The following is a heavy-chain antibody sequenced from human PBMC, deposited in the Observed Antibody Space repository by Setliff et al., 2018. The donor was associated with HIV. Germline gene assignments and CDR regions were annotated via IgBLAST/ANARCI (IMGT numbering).Heavy chain of an antibody. CDR1: GGSFIGSSFQ. CDR2: IAYSGTTMYT. V-gene: IGHV4-39*07. CDR3: ARGPPFAY. J-gene: IGHJ4*02. Sequence: PSETLSLTCTVSGGSFIGSSFQSTWIRQTPGKWLEWIADIAYSGTTMYTNYNPSLESRVIISEDTSRDQFFLKLTSVTADDTGIYYCARGPPFAYWGQGLLVTVSS.